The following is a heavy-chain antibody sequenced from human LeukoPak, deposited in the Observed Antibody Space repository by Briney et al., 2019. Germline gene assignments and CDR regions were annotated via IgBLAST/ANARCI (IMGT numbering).Heavy chain of an antibody. CDR1: GLSFSNYD. CDR3: AKEQWLINSFDN. J-gene: IGHJ4*02. Sequence: PGGSLRLSCAASGLSFSNYDMHWVRQAPGKGLEWVALISNDGSNNNYADPVRGRFNISRDNSKNTLYLEVNSLRVEDTGVYYCAKEQWLINSFDNWGQGTLVTVSS. CDR2: ISNDGSNN. V-gene: IGHV3-30*18. D-gene: IGHD6-19*01.